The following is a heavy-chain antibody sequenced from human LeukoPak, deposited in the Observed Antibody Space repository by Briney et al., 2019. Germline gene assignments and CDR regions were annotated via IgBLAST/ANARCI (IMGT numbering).Heavy chain of an antibody. J-gene: IGHJ5*02. CDR2: ISGSGGST. V-gene: IGHV3-23*01. Sequence: GGALRLSCAASGFTFSSYAMSWVRQAPGKGLEWVSAISGSGGSTYYADSVKGRFTISRDNSKNTLYLHMNSLRAEDTAVYYCAKAPYGRNWFDPWGQGTLVTVSS. CDR1: GFTFSSYA. D-gene: IGHD2-21*01. CDR3: AKAPYGRNWFDP.